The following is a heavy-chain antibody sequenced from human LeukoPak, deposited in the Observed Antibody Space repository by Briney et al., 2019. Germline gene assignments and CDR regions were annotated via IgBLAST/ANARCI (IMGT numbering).Heavy chain of an antibody. J-gene: IGHJ4*02. CDR2: VKQDGSGM. Sequence: GGSLRLSCAASGFTFSFYWMSWVRQAPGKGLEWVANVKQDGSGMYSVDSVKGRFTISRDNANNSLYLQMNSLRVEDTAVYYCARNVWGEVLDYWGQGALVIVSS. V-gene: IGHV3-7*01. CDR3: ARNVWGEVLDY. CDR1: GFTFSFYW. D-gene: IGHD3-16*01.